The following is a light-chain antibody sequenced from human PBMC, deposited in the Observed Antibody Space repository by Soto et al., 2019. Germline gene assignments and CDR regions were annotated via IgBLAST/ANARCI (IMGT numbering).Light chain of an antibody. CDR2: SNN. Sequence: QSALTQPPSASGTPGQRVTLSCSGSSSNIGSNTVNWYQQLPRTAPKLLIYSNNQRPSGVPDRFSGSKSGTSASLAISGLQSEDEADYYCAAWHDSLNSYVFGTGTKVTVL. CDR1: SSNIGSNT. V-gene: IGLV1-44*01. J-gene: IGLJ1*01. CDR3: AAWHDSLNSYV.